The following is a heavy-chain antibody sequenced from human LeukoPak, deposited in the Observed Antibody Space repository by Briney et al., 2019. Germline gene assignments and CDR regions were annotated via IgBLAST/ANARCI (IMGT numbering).Heavy chain of an antibody. CDR1: GFTFSSYA. CDR3: ARDNDFWSGYHDY. V-gene: IGHV3-30-3*01. D-gene: IGHD3-3*01. J-gene: IGHJ4*02. CDR2: ISYDGSNK. Sequence: GSLRLSCAASGFTFSSYAMHWVRQAPGKGLEWVAVISYDGSNKYYADSVKGRFTISRDNSKNTLYLQMNSLRAEDTAVYYCARDNDFWSGYHDYWGQGTLVTVSS.